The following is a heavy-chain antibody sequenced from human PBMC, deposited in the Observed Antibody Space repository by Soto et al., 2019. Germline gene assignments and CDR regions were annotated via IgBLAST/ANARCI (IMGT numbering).Heavy chain of an antibody. V-gene: IGHV1-18*01. CDR1: GYSFTHYG. CDR2: INAYVGET. J-gene: IGHJ4*02. CDR3: ARGDGDTLDY. Sequence: QVQLVQSGAEVKKPGASVKVSCKASGYSFTHYGITWVRQAPGQGLEWTGWINAYVGETKSAQKYEGRVTVTMDTSTNTAYLELRSLRSDDTAVYYCARGDGDTLDYWGPGTVVRVS.